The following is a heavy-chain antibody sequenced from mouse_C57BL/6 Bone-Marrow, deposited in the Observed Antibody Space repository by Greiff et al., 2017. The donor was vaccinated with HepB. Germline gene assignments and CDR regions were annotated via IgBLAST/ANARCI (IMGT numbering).Heavy chain of an antibody. V-gene: IGHV5-4*01. CDR1: GFTFSSYA. CDR2: ISDGGSYT. J-gene: IGHJ3*01. D-gene: IGHD2-4*01. CDR3: ARAPFYYDYDPGFAY. Sequence: EVQLVESGGGLVKPGGSLKLSCAASGFTFSSYAMSWVRQTPEKRLEWVATISDGGSYTYYPDNVKGRFTISRDNAKNNLYLQMSHLKSEDTAMYYCARAPFYYDYDPGFAYWGQGTLVTVSA.